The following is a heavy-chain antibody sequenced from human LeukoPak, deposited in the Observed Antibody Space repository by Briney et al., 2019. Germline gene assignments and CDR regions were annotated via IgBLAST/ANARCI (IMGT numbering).Heavy chain of an antibody. CDR3: AREDIVLIAFDI. J-gene: IGHJ3*02. Sequence: GGSLRLSCAASGFTFSSYAMHWVRQAPGKGLEWVSFISSSSSTIYYADSVKGRFTISRDNAKNSLYLQMNSLRAEDTAVYYCAREDIVLIAFDIWRQGTMVTLSS. CDR1: GFTFSSYA. D-gene: IGHD2-8*01. V-gene: IGHV3-48*01. CDR2: ISSSSSTI.